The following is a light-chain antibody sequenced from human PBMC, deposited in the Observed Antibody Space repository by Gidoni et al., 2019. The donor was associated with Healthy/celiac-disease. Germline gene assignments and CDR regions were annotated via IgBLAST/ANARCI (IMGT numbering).Light chain of an antibody. Sequence: DIQLPPSPSTLPASVGDRVTITCRDSQSISSWLAWYQQKPGKAPKLLIYDASSLERGVPSRFSGSGSGTEFTLTISSLQPDDFATYYCQQYNSYSQTFGQGTKVEIK. CDR3: QQYNSYSQT. CDR2: DAS. CDR1: QSISSW. V-gene: IGKV1-5*01. J-gene: IGKJ1*01.